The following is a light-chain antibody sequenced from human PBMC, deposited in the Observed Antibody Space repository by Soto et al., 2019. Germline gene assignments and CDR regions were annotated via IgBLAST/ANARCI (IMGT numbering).Light chain of an antibody. V-gene: IGKV1-39*01. CDR1: QSINTY. Sequence: DIQMTQSPSSLSASVGDRVTITCRASQSINTYLNWYQQKPGKAPKLLIYAASSLQSGVPSRFSGSGSGTYFTLTISSLQPEDFASYYCQQRYSPPLTFGGGTKVDIK. CDR2: AAS. CDR3: QQRYSPPLT. J-gene: IGKJ4*01.